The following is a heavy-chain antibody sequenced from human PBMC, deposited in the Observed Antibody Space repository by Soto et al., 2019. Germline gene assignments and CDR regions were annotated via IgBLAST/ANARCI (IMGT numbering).Heavy chain of an antibody. V-gene: IGHV4-59*01. CDR2: IYYSGST. CDR1: GGSISSYY. J-gene: IGHJ2*01. D-gene: IGHD4-17*01. Sequence: QVQLQESGPGLVKPSETLSLTCTVSGGSISSYYWSWIRQPPGKGLEWIGYIYYSGSTNYNPSLMSRVTISVDTSKNQFSLKLSSVTAADTAVYYCARVTTVTKYWYFDLWGRGTLVTVSS. CDR3: ARVTTVTKYWYFDL.